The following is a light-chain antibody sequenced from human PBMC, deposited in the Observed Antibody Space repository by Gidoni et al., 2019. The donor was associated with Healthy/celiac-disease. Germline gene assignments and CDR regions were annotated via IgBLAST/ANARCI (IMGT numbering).Light chain of an antibody. CDR2: GAS. CDR3: QQYDSSRWT. CDR1: QSVSSSY. Sequence: EIVLTQSPGTLSLSPGERATLSCRASQSVSSSYLAWYQQKPVQAPRLLIYGASSRATSIPDRFSCSGSGADFTLTISRLEPEDFAEYYCQQYDSSRWTFGQGTKVEIK. J-gene: IGKJ1*01. V-gene: IGKV3-20*01.